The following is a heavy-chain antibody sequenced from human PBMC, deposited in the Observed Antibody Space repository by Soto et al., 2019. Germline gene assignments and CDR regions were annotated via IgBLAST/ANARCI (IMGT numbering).Heavy chain of an antibody. CDR3: TRIGLLLWGGDRPIDY. J-gene: IGHJ4*02. V-gene: IGHV3-72*01. Sequence: EVQLVESGGGLVQPGGSLRLSCAASGFTFSDHYMDWVRQAPGKGLEWVGRIRNKANSYTTEYAASVKRRFTISRDDSENSLYLQMNSLITEDTAVYYCTRIGLLLWGGDRPIDYWGQGTLVTVSS. D-gene: IGHD3-16*01. CDR1: GFTFSDHY. CDR2: IRNKANSYTT.